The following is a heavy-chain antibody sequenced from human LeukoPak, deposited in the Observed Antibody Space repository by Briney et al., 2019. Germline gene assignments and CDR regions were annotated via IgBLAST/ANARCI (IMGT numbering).Heavy chain of an antibody. CDR2: INPNSGGT. Sequence: ASVKVSCKASGYTFTGYYMHWVRQAPGQGLECMGWINPNSGGTNYAQKFQGRVTMTRDTSISTAYMELSRLRSDDTAVYYCARDAHCSSTSCYTPYRGYYYYGMDVWGQGTTVTVSS. D-gene: IGHD2-2*02. J-gene: IGHJ6*02. CDR3: ARDAHCSSTSCYTPYRGYYYYGMDV. CDR1: GYTFTGYY. V-gene: IGHV1-2*02.